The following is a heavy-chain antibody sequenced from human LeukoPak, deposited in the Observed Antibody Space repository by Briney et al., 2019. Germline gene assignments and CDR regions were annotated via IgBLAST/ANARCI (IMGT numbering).Heavy chain of an antibody. Sequence: GGSLRLSCAASGFTFSSYSMNWVRQAPGKGLEWVSSISSSSSYIYYADSVKGRFTISRDNAKNSLYLQMNSLRAEDTAVYYCARDASAGFGYFDYWGQGTLVTVSS. J-gene: IGHJ4*02. V-gene: IGHV3-21*01. CDR1: GFTFSSYS. CDR3: ARDASAGFGYFDY. D-gene: IGHD3-16*01. CDR2: ISSSSSYI.